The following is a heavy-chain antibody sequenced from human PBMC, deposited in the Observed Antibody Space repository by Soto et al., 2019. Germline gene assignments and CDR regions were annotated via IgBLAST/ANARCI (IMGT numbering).Heavy chain of an antibody. J-gene: IGHJ4*02. Sequence: GGSLRLSCAASGFTFTRYSMNWVRQAPGKGLEWVSSISSTTNYIYYADSMKGRFTVSRDNAKNSVYLEMNSLSAEDTAVYYCARESEDLTSNFDYWGQGTLVTVS. CDR2: ISSTTNYI. CDR3: ARESEDLTSNFDY. V-gene: IGHV3-21*01. CDR1: GFTFTRYS.